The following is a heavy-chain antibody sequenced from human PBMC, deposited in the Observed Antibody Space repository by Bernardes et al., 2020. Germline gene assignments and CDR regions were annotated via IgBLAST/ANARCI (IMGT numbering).Heavy chain of an antibody. CDR3: ARLVLGYCSSTSCYGIGVDV. D-gene: IGHD2-2*03. J-gene: IGHJ6*02. V-gene: IGHV3-11*01. CDR2: ISSSGSTI. Sequence: GGSLRLSCAASGFTFSDYYMSWIRQAPGKGLEWVSYISSSGSTIYYADSVKGRFTISRDNAKNSLYLQMNSLRAEDTAVYYCARLVLGYCSSTSCYGIGVDVWGQGTTVTVSS. CDR1: GFTFSDYY.